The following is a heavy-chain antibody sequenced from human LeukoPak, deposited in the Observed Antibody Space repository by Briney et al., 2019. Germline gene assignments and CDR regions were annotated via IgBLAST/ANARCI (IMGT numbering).Heavy chain of an antibody. Sequence: NPGGSLRLSCAASGFTFSNYAMNWVRQPPGKGLEWIASIYYTGNTRYNPSLQSRVTISVDTSKTQFSLKVTSVTAADTAVYYCARSILGVVSNYYYYMDVWGKGTTVTVYS. J-gene: IGHJ6*03. CDR3: ARSILGVVSNYYYYMDV. D-gene: IGHD3-3*01. CDR1: GFTFSNYA. V-gene: IGHV4-39*01. CDR2: IYYTGNT.